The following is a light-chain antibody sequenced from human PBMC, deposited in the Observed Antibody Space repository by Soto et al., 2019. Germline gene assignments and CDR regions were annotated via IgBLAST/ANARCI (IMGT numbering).Light chain of an antibody. J-gene: IGKJ1*01. CDR1: QSVSSY. Sequence: EIVLTQSPATLSLSPGERATLSCRASQSVSSYLAWYQQKPGQAPRLLMYEASTRATGIPARFSGGGSGTDFNLRISRLEHEDFAVYYCQQRRDWTWTVGQGTKVDLK. CDR2: EAS. V-gene: IGKV3-11*01. CDR3: QQRRDWTWT.